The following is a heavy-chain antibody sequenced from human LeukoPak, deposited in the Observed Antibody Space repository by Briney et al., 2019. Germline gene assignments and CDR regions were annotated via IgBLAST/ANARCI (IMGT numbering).Heavy chain of an antibody. J-gene: IGHJ4*02. CDR2: ISYDENNK. CDR1: GFTFSSYA. V-gene: IGHV3-30*18. D-gene: IGHD6-19*01. Sequence: GGSLRLSCAASGFTFSSYAMSWVRQAPGKGLEWVAVISYDENNKYYADSVKGRFTISRDNSKNTLYLQMDNLRAEDTAVYYCAKYQRQWLPKGGFDYWGQGTLVTVSS. CDR3: AKYQRQWLPKGGFDY.